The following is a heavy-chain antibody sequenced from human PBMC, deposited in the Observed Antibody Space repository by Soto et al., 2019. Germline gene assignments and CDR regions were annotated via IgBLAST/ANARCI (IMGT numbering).Heavy chain of an antibody. V-gene: IGHV1-69*02. Sequence: ASVKVSCKASGGTFSSYTISWVRQAPGQGLEWMGRIIPILGIANYAQKFQGRVTITADKSTSTAYMELSSLRSEDTAVYYCASEERHGYCSSTSCYGWTGFDYWGQGTLVTVSS. J-gene: IGHJ4*02. CDR3: ASEERHGYCSSTSCYGWTGFDY. D-gene: IGHD2-2*01. CDR2: IIPILGIA. CDR1: GGTFSSYT.